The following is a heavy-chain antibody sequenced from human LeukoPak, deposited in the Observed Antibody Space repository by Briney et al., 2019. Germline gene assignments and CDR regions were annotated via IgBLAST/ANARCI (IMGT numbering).Heavy chain of an antibody. D-gene: IGHD3-10*01. Sequence: GGSLRLSCAASGFTFSSYSMNWVRQAPGKGLKWVSSISSSSSYIYYADSVKGRFTISRDNAKNSLYLQMNSLRAEDTAVYYCAREGTITIVEFDYWGQGTLVTVSS. V-gene: IGHV3-21*01. CDR1: GFTFSSYS. CDR3: AREGTITIVEFDY. CDR2: ISSSSSYI. J-gene: IGHJ4*02.